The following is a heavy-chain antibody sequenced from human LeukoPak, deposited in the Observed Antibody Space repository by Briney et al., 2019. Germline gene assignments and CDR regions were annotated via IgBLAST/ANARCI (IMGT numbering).Heavy chain of an antibody. CDR3: AKSGGYCTDGICYRFDY. D-gene: IGHD2-8*01. V-gene: IGHV3-30*18. CDR2: ISSDGSKQ. CDR1: GFDFNTFG. J-gene: IGHJ4*02. Sequence: PGGSLRLSCAASGFDFNTFGIHWVRQTPGKGLEWVAVISSDGSKQYYGDSVKGRFTISRDNSKNMLYLQINSLRPEDTAVYYCAKSGGYCTDGICYRFDYWGQGTQVTVSS.